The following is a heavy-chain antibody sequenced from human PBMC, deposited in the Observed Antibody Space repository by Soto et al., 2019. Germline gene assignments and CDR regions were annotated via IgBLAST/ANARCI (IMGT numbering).Heavy chain of an antibody. CDR1: GYTFTNYW. CDR3: NASIFYYGIDV. D-gene: IGHD2-2*01. V-gene: IGHV5-51*01. Sequence: ESLKISCKGSGYTFTNYWIGWVRQMPGKGLEWMGIIYPGDSDTKYTPSFQGQVTLSADKSITTTYLRWTSLKASDTAIYYCNASIFYYGIDVCGQATTVTVSS. CDR2: IYPGDSDT. J-gene: IGHJ6*02.